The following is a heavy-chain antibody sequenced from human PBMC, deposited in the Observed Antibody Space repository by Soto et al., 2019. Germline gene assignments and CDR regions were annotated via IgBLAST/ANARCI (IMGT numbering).Heavy chain of an antibody. J-gene: IGHJ4*02. CDR1: GFTFSSYA. CDR3: ARGEGRTRYGFWGSDY. Sequence: QEQLVESGGGVVQPGRSLRLSCAASGFTFSSYAMHWVRQAPGKGLEWVAVISYDGSNKYYADSVKGRFTISRDNSKNTLYLQMNSLRAEDTAVYYCARGEGRTRYGFWGSDYWGQGTLVTVSS. CDR2: ISYDGSNK. V-gene: IGHV3-30-3*01. D-gene: IGHD3-16*01.